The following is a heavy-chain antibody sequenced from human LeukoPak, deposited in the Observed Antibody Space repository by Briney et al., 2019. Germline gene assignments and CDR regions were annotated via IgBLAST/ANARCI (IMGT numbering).Heavy chain of an antibody. CDR3: ATVPPYYYGSGSCHWFDP. D-gene: IGHD3-10*01. CDR1: GYTFTDYY. CDR2: VDPEDGET. Sequence: ATVKISCKVSGYTFTDYYMHWVQQAPGKGLEWMGLVDPEDGETIYAEKFQGRVTITADTSTDTAYMELSSLRSEDTAVYYCATVPPYYYGSGSCHWFDPWGQGTLVTVSS. J-gene: IGHJ5*02. V-gene: IGHV1-69-2*01.